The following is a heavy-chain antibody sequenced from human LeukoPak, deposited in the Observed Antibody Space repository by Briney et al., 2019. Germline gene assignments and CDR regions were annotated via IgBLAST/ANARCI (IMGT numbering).Heavy chain of an antibody. CDR2: IRYDGNNK. V-gene: IGHV3-30*02. Sequence: GGSLRLSCSASGFTLSTYAMSWVRQAPGKGLEWVAFIRYDGNNKYFADSVKGRFTISRDNSKNTVYLQMNSLRPEDTAVYHCAKDTGDYYDTSGNYYAGWFDPWGQGTLVTVSS. CDR3: AKDTGDYYDTSGNYYAGWFDP. CDR1: GFTLSTYA. D-gene: IGHD3-22*01. J-gene: IGHJ5*02.